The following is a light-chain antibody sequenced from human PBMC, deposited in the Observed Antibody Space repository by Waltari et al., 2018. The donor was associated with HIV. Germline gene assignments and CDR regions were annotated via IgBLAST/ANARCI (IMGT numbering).Light chain of an antibody. J-gene: IGKJ1*01. V-gene: IGKV4-1*01. Sequence: IVLTQPPDFLAVSLGARATINCKSSQSLLYSSTNKNFLAWYQQKPRQPPMLLIYWASVRESGVPDRFSASGCGTDFTLTIISRQAEDVAVYCCQQYYNTLRTFDQGTKVEIK. CDR2: WAS. CDR1: QSLLYSSTNKNF. CDR3: QQYYNTLRT.